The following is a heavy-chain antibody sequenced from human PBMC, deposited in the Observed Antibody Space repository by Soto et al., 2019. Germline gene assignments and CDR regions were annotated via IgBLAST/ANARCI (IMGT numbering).Heavy chain of an antibody. D-gene: IGHD4-17*01. V-gene: IGHV3-74*01. CDR2: ISPDGSDV. CDR1: GFPFTNYW. CDR3: VKDSQAGDSGDPSFCYAGVVV. J-gene: IGHJ6*02. Sequence: PGGSLRLSCAASGFPFTNYWMNWVRQTPGKGLMWVSRISPDGSDVGYAYSVEGLFTGFRDNAKNTLYLHMNSLRAADTAMYYCVKDSQAGDSGDPSFCYAGVVVCCQGNRCTVS.